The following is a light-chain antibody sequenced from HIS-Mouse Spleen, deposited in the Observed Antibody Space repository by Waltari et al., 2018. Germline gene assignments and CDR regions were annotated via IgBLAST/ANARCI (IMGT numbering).Light chain of an antibody. J-gene: IGLJ3*02. CDR3: CSYAGSSTWV. Sequence: QSALTQPASVSGSPGQSITIPCTGTSSDVGSYNLVSWYQQHPGKAPKLMIYEAGKRPSGVSNRLSGSKSGNTASLTISGLQAEDEADYYCCSYAGSSTWVFGGGTKLTVL. CDR1: SSDVGSYNL. V-gene: IGLV2-23*01. CDR2: EAG.